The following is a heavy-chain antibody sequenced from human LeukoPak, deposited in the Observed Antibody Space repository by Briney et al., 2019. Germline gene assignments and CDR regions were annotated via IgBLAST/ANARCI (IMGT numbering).Heavy chain of an antibody. V-gene: IGHV1-69*13. CDR1: GGIFSSYA. CDR2: IIPIFGTA. D-gene: IGHD5-18*01. CDR3: ARSVDTAMAKFDH. Sequence: SVKVSCKASGGIFSSYAVSWVRQPPGQGLEWMGGIIPIFGTANYAQKFQGRVTITADESTSTAYMELSSLRSEDTAVYYCARSVDTAMAKFDHWGQGTLVTVSS. J-gene: IGHJ4*02.